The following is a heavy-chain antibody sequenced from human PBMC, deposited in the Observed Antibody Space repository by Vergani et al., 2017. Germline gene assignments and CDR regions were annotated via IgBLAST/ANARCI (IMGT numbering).Heavy chain of an antibody. J-gene: IGHJ6*03. CDR3: ARVNTETNGHRYYYHYMDV. D-gene: IGHD4-11*01. CDR2: IDHTGRP. V-gene: IGHV4-34*01. CDR1: GGSFTSYH. Sequence: QVQLQQWGGGLLKPSETLSLTCVVNGGSFTSYHCTWIRQSSGEGLEWVGDIDHTGRPDYNPSLKSRLTRSVDKSRNKSSLTLNSVTATDTAIYFCARVNTETNGHRYYYHYMDVWGQGTAVTVS.